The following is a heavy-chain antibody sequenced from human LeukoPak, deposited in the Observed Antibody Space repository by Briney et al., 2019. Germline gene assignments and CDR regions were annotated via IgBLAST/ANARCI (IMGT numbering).Heavy chain of an antibody. V-gene: IGHV4-39*07. Sequence: SETLSLTCTVSGGPISSSNSYWGWIRQSPGKGLEWIGSIYYGGSTSYNPSLKSRVTILVDVSKNQFSLRLSSVTAADTAVYYCARDLTFRTLNGSGSYFDEWGQGALVTVSS. D-gene: IGHD3-10*01. CDR3: ARDLTFRTLNGSGSYFDE. CDR1: GGPISSSNSY. CDR2: IYYGGST. J-gene: IGHJ4*02.